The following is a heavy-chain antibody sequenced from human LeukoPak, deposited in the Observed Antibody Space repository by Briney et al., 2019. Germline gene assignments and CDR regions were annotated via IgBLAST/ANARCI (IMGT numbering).Heavy chain of an antibody. Sequence: SETLSLTCAVYGGSFSGYYWSWIRQPPGKGLEWIGEINHSGSTNYNPSLKSRVTISVDTSKNQFSLKLSPVTAADTAVYYCARARMRDAFDIWGQGTMVTVSS. J-gene: IGHJ3*02. CDR3: ARARMRDAFDI. V-gene: IGHV4-34*01. CDR1: GGSFSGYY. D-gene: IGHD2-8*01. CDR2: INHSGST.